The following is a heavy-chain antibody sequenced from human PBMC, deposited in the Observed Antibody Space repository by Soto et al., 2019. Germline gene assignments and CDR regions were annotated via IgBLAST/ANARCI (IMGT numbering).Heavy chain of an antibody. V-gene: IGHV4-61*08. Sequence: PSETLSLTCTVPGGSISSGDYYWSWIRQPPGKGLEWIGCFYNSGNTNYNPSLKSRVTISVDTSNNQFSLRVNSVTAADTAVYYCASTKEWLAFDYWGQGALVTVSS. D-gene: IGHD6-19*01. CDR3: ASTKEWLAFDY. J-gene: IGHJ4*02. CDR1: GGSISSGDYY. CDR2: FYNSGNT.